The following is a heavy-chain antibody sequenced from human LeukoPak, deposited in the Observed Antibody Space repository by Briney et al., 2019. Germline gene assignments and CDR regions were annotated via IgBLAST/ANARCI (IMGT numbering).Heavy chain of an antibody. CDR3: ARIRKDPLTYRDGFDL. J-gene: IGHJ3*01. D-gene: IGHD5-24*01. Sequence: SETLSLTCTVSGDSISNYYWSWIRQPAGKRLEWIGRIYPSRSTNYHPSLKSRFTMSADTSKNQLSLKVTSLTAADTAIYYCARIRKDPLTYRDGFDLWGQGTMVTVSS. CDR1: GDSISNYY. V-gene: IGHV4-4*07. CDR2: IYPSRST.